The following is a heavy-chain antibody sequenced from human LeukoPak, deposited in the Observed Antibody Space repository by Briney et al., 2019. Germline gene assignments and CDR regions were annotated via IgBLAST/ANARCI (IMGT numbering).Heavy chain of an antibody. D-gene: IGHD4-17*01. Sequence: PSQTLSLTCAVSGGSISSGGYSWSWIRQPPGKGLEWIGYIYHSGSIYYNPSLKSRVTISVDRSKNQFSLKLSSVTAADTAVYYCARHDYGDYVDAFDIWGQGTMVTVSS. CDR3: ARHDYGDYVDAFDI. CDR1: GGSISSGGYS. CDR2: IYHSGSI. J-gene: IGHJ3*02. V-gene: IGHV4-30-2*01.